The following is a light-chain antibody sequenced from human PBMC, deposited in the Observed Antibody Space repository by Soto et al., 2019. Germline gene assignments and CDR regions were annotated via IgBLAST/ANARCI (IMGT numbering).Light chain of an antibody. Sequence: SYELTQPPSVSVSPGQTASITCSGDKLGDKYACWYQQKPGQSPVLVISQDSKRPSGIPERFSGSNSGNTATLTISGTQAIDDADYYCKSWDSSTYVFG. CDR2: QDS. CDR1: KLGDKY. CDR3: KSWDSSTYV. V-gene: IGLV3-1*01. J-gene: IGLJ1*01.